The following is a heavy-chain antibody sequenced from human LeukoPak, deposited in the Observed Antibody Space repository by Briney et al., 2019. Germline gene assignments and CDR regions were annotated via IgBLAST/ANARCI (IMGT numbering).Heavy chain of an antibody. Sequence: GGSLRLSCAASGFTFRSYWMHWVRQAPGKGLVWVSHINSDGISTTYADSVKGRFTISRDNAKNTLYLQMNSLRAEDTAVYYCARGSAAAGWGNWFDPWGQGTLVTVSS. D-gene: IGHD6-13*01. CDR1: GFTFRSYW. CDR3: ARGSAAAGWGNWFDP. V-gene: IGHV3-74*01. CDR2: INSDGIST. J-gene: IGHJ5*02.